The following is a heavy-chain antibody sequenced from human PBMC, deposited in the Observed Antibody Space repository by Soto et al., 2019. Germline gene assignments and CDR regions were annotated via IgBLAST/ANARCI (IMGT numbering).Heavy chain of an antibody. CDR1: RFTFSSYA. Sequence: LRLSCAASRFTFSSYAMHWVRQAPGKGLEWVAVISYDGSNKYYADSVKGRFTISRDNSKNTLYLQMNSLRAEDTAVYYCASLLVGCTNGVCYNIRENDAFDIWGQGTMVTVSS. J-gene: IGHJ3*02. V-gene: IGHV3-30-3*01. D-gene: IGHD2-8*01. CDR3: ASLLVGCTNGVCYNIRENDAFDI. CDR2: ISYDGSNK.